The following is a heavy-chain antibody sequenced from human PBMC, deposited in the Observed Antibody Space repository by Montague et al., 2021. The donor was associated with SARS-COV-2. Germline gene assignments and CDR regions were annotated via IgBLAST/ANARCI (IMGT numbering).Heavy chain of an antibody. D-gene: IGHD3-9*01. CDR1: GGSISSSSYY. CDR2: IYYSGST. CDR3: ARQDDSLTGYYYYGMDV. V-gene: IGHV4-39*01. Sequence: SETLSLTCTVSGGSISSSSYYWGWIRQPPGKGLEWIGSIYYSGSTYYNPSLKSRVTISVDKSKNQFSLKLSSVTAADTAVYYCARQDDSLTGYYYYGMDVWGQGTTVTVSS. J-gene: IGHJ6*02.